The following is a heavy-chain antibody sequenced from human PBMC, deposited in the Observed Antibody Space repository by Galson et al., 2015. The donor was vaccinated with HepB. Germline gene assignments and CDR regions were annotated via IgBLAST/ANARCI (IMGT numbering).Heavy chain of an antibody. CDR3: ARVKRGEWYSFYYYGMDV. CDR1: EFILSMYW. CDR2: IKEDGSEK. V-gene: IGHV3-7*05. J-gene: IGHJ6*02. Sequence: LRLSCAASEFILSMYWMNWVRQAPGKGLEWVANIKEDGSEKNYVDSVKGRSTIARDNAKNSLYLQMNSLRAEDTAVYYCARVKRGEWYSFYYYGMDVWGRGTTVTVSS. D-gene: IGHD3-10*01.